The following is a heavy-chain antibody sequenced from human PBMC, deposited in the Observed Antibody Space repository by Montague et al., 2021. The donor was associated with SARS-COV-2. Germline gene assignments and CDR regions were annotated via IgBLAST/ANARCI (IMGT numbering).Heavy chain of an antibody. J-gene: IGHJ6*02. CDR3: ARVRYYGSGTSLGMDV. V-gene: IGHV4-34*01. CDR1: GGSFSGYY. CDR2: INHSGST. Sequence: SETLSLTCAVYGGSFSGYYWSWIRQPPGKGLEWIGEINHSGSTNYNPSLKSRVTISVDTSKNQFSLKLSSATAGDTAVYYCARVRYYGSGTSLGMDVWGQGTTVTVSS. D-gene: IGHD3-10*01.